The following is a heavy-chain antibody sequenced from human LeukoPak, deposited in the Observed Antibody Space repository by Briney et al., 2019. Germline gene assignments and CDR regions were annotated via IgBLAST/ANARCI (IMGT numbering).Heavy chain of an antibody. CDR2: IIPIFGTA. J-gene: IGHJ4*02. CDR3: ARESLGRGYNWNSYFDY. Sequence: ASVKVSCKASGGTFSSYAISWVRQAPGQGLEWMGGIIPIFGTANYAQKFQGRVTITTDESTSTAYMELSSLRSEDTAVYYCARESLGRGYNWNSYFDYWGQGTLVTVSS. D-gene: IGHD1-7*01. CDR1: GGTFSSYA. V-gene: IGHV1-69*05.